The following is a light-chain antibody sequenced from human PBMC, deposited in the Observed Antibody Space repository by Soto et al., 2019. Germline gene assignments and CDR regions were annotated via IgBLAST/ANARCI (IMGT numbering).Light chain of an antibody. Sequence: SVLTQPASVSGSPGQSITISCTGTSSDVGGYNSVSWFQQHPGKAPQLIIYEVINRPSGVSNRFSGSKSGNTASLTISGLQAEDETDYYCSSYTSTSAWVFGGGTKVTVL. J-gene: IGLJ3*02. V-gene: IGLV2-14*01. CDR3: SSYTSTSAWV. CDR2: EVI. CDR1: SSDVGGYNS.